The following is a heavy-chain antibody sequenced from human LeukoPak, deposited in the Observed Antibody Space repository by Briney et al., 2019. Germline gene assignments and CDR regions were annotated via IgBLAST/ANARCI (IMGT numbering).Heavy chain of an antibody. V-gene: IGHV4-61*02. CDR3: ARDPLAGTRHADY. D-gene: IGHD6-19*01. CDR1: GGSISSGSYY. Sequence: SETLSLTCTVSGGSISSGSYYWSWIRQPAGKGLEWIGRIYTSGSTNYDPSLKSRVTISVDTSKNQFSLKLSSVTAADTAVYYCARDPLAGTRHADYWGQGTLATVSS. CDR2: IYTSGST. J-gene: IGHJ4*02.